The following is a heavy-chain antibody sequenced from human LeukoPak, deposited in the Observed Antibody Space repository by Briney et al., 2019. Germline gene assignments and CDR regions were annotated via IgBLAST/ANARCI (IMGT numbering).Heavy chain of an antibody. V-gene: IGHV3-20*04. Sequence: GGSLRLSCAASGFTFDDYGMTWVRQGPGKGLEGVSGINWNGVSTGYADSVKGRFTISRDNAKNSLYLQMNSLRAEDTAVYYCARVSNSGWGSRFDPWGQGTLVTVSS. D-gene: IGHD6-19*01. CDR3: ARVSNSGWGSRFDP. CDR1: GFTFDDYG. J-gene: IGHJ5*02. CDR2: INWNGVST.